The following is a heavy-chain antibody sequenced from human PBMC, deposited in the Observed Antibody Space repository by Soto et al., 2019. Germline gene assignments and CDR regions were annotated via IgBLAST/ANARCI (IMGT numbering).Heavy chain of an antibody. CDR3: ATFTVVASRNYYYYGMDV. J-gene: IGHJ6*02. D-gene: IGHD2-15*01. CDR2: ISYIGTT. V-gene: IGHV4-59*01. Sequence: SETLSLTCTVSGGSISSYYWSWIRQPPGKGLEWIGYISYIGTTTYNPSLESRLTISLDTSKNQFSLKLSSVTAADTAVYYCATFTVVASRNYYYYGMDVRGQGTTVTVSS. CDR1: GGSISSYY.